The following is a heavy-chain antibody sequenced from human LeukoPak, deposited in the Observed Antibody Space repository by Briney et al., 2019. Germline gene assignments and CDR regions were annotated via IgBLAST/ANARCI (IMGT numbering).Heavy chain of an antibody. CDR1: GGSISSYY. CDR3: ARGSGWYNY. D-gene: IGHD6-19*01. Sequence: TSETLSLTCTVSGGSISSYYWSWIRQPPGKGLEWIGEINHSGSTNYNPSLKSRVTISVDTSKNQFSLKLSSVTAADTAVYYCARGSGWYNYWGQGTLVTVSS. V-gene: IGHV4-34*01. CDR2: INHSGST. J-gene: IGHJ4*02.